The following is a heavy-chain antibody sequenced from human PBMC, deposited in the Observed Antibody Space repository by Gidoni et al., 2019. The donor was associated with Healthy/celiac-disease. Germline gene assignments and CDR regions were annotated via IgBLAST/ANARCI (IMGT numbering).Heavy chain of an antibody. D-gene: IGHD3-22*01. CDR1: GYSFTSYC. V-gene: IGHV5-51*01. CDR2: IYPGDSDT. CDR3: ARQTGASGSGYYLFVEPFDY. J-gene: IGHJ4*02. Sequence: EVQLVQSGAEVTKPGESLKISCKGSGYSFTSYCIVWVRQMPGKGLEWMGIIYPGDSDTRYRPSFQGKVTISADKSISTAYLQWSSLKASDTAMYYCARQTGASGSGYYLFVEPFDYWGQGTLVTVSS.